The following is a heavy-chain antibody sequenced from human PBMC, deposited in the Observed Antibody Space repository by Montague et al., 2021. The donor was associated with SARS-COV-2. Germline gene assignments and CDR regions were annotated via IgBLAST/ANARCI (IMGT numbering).Heavy chain of an antibody. V-gene: IGHV4-39*02. Sequence: ETLSLTCTVSGGSISGSSYYWGWIRQPPGKGLEWIGSIYYSGSTYYNPSLKSRVTISVDTSKNQFSLKLSSVTAADTAVYYCAREYDYVWGSYRYPYYYYGMDVWGQGTTVTVSS. CDR1: GGSISGSSYY. J-gene: IGHJ6*02. CDR3: AREYDYVWGSYRYPYYYYGMDV. D-gene: IGHD3-16*02. CDR2: IYYSGST.